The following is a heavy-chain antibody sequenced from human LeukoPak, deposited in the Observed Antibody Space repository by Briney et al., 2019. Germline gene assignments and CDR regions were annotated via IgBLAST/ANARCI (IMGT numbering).Heavy chain of an antibody. J-gene: IGHJ4*02. Sequence: GGSLRLSCAASGFTVSSNYMSWFRQAPGKGLEWVSVIYSGGGTYYADSVKGRFTISRDNSKNTLYLQMNSLRDEDTAVYYCAKHRFESGGYHSTDWGQGTLVTVSS. CDR3: AKHRFESGGYHSTD. CDR2: IYSGGGT. V-gene: IGHV3-53*01. D-gene: IGHD3-22*01. CDR1: GFTVSSNY.